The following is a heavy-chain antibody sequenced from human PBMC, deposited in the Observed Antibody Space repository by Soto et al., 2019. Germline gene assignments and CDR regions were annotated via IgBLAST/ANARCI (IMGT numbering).Heavy chain of an antibody. Sequence: EVQLLESGGGLVQPGGSLRLSCAASGFNFRNYAMSWVRQAPGKGLEWVSTISRGDAFTYYADSVKGRFTISRDYYKSTLYLQMNTLRAEDTAVYYCAKDRRDSSFSWGQGTLVTVSS. CDR3: AKDRRDSSFS. CDR1: GFNFRNYA. CDR2: ISRGDAFT. D-gene: IGHD6-19*01. V-gene: IGHV3-23*01. J-gene: IGHJ5*02.